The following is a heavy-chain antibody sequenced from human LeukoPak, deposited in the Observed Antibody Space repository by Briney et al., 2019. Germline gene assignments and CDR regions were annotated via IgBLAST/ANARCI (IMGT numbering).Heavy chain of an antibody. CDR2: IYYSGST. CDR3: ARGPASYCSSTSCYPSDWYFDL. CDR1: GGSFSGYY. V-gene: IGHV4-31*11. Sequence: SETLSLTCAVYGGSFSGYYWSWIRQHPGKGLEWIGYIYYSGSTYYNPSLKSRVTISVDTSKNQFSLKLSSVTAADTAVYYCARGPASYCSSTSCYPSDWYFDLWGRGTLVTVSS. J-gene: IGHJ2*01. D-gene: IGHD2-2*01.